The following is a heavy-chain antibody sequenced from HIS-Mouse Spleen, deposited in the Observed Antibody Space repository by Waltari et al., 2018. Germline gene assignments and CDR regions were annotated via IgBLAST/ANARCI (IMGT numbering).Heavy chain of an antibody. Sequence: QVQLVQSGAEVKKPGASVKVSCKASGYTFTGYYMHWVRQAPGQGLEGMGWLNPHGGGTNSAQRFQGRVTMTMDTSLSTAYMELSRLRSDDTAVYYCAREGDAFDIWGQGTMVTVSS. J-gene: IGHJ3*02. CDR3: AREGDAFDI. V-gene: IGHV1-2*02. CDR1: GYTFTGYY. CDR2: LNPHGGGT.